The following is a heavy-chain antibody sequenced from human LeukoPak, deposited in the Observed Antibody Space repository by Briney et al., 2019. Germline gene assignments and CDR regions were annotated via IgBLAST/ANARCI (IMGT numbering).Heavy chain of an antibody. CDR2: ISVYNGNT. CDR1: GYTFTSYG. Sequence: ASVKVSCKASGYTFTSYGISWVRQAPGQGLEWMGWISVYNGNTNYAQKLQGRFTMTTDTSTSTAYMELRSLRSDATAVYYCAREEQQLYVGYYYYYMDVWGKGTTVTVSS. J-gene: IGHJ6*03. D-gene: IGHD6-13*01. V-gene: IGHV1-18*01. CDR3: AREEQQLYVGYYYYYMDV.